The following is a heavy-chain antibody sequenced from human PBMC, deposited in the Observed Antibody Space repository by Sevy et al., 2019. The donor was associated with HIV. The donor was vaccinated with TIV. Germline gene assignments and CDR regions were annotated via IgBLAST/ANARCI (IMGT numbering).Heavy chain of an antibody. J-gene: IGHJ4*02. D-gene: IGHD2-21*02. CDR1: GYTFTSYG. Sequence: ASVKVACKASGYTFTSYGISWVRQAPGQGLEWMGWISAYNGNTNYAQKLQGRVTMTTDTSTSTAYMELRSLRSDDTAVYYCARDLGGYGGNSIDYWGQGTLVTVSS. V-gene: IGHV1-18*01. CDR3: ARDLGGYGGNSIDY. CDR2: ISAYNGNT.